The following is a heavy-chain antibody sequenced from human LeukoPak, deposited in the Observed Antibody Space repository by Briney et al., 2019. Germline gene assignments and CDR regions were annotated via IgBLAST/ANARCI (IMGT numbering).Heavy chain of an antibody. J-gene: IGHJ3*02. CDR2: IXPGDSDT. V-gene: IGHV5-51*01. Sequence: IXPGDSDTRYSPSFQGQVTISADKSISTAYLQWSSLKASDTAMYYCASSGVTMVREADAFDIWGQGTMVTVSS. CDR3: ASSGVTMVREADAFDI. D-gene: IGHD3-10*01.